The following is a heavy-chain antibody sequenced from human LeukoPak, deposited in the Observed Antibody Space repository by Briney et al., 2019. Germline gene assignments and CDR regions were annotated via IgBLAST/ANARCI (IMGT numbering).Heavy chain of an antibody. Sequence: PSETLSLTCTVSGGSISSSSYYWGWIRQPPGKGLEWIGSIDYSERSSHNPPLKIRVAISVDTSKNQFSLRLSSVTAADTAVYFCARHGKGGSYYYFDYWGQGTLVTVSS. V-gene: IGHV4-39*01. D-gene: IGHD3-10*01. J-gene: IGHJ4*02. CDR2: IDYSERS. CDR3: ARHGKGGSYYYFDY. CDR1: GGSISSSSYY.